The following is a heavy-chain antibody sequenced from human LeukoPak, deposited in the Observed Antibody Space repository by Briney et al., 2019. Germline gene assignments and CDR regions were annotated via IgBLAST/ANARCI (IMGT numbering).Heavy chain of an antibody. CDR2: IDYSNAYT. D-gene: IGHD1-1*01. CDR1: AYSFTSYW. CDR3: ARTVQLELPFFDY. J-gene: IGHJ4*02. Sequence: GAYLQTPSKGFAYSFTSYWNSGLRQMPAKGGVWMGGIDYSNAYTNYSPSLQGHVTISADTSIRTAYLQWSSLKASDTAMYYCARTVQLELPFFDYWGQGTLVTVSS. V-gene: IGHV5-10-1*01.